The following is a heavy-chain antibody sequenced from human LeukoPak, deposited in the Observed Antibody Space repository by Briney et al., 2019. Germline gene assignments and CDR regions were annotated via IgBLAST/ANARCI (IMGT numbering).Heavy chain of an antibody. CDR1: GFLFSSYV. CDR2: ISHDETYK. CDR3: ARDRDWLLYDY. J-gene: IGHJ4*02. V-gene: IGHV3-33*01. D-gene: IGHD3-9*01. Sequence: GGSLRLSCAGSGFLFSSYVMHWVCQAPGKGLEWVAAISHDETYKYYADSLRGRVTISRDNSKNTLYLQMHSLRADDTAIYYCARDRDWLLYDYWGQGTLVTVSS.